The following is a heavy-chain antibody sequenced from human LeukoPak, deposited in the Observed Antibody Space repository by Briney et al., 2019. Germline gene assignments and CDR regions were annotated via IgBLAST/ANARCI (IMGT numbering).Heavy chain of an antibody. CDR1: GGSISSGGYY. Sequence: PSETLSLTCTVSGGSISSGGYYWSWIRQPPGKGLGWIGYIYHSGSTYYNPTLKSQVTVSVARSKNQFSLKLSSVTAADTAVYYCARGDSSGYFDAFDIWGQGTMVTVSS. CDR3: ARGDSSGYFDAFDI. CDR2: IYHSGST. J-gene: IGHJ3*02. D-gene: IGHD3-22*01. V-gene: IGHV4-30-2*01.